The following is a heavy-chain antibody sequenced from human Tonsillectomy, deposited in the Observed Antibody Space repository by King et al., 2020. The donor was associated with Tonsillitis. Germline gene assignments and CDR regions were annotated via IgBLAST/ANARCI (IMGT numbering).Heavy chain of an antibody. CDR1: GFTFSSYG. D-gene: IGHD2-2*01. CDR2: ISYDGSNK. CDR3: APLAVPADTGGWFDP. Sequence: VQLVESGGGVVQPGRSLRLSCGASGFTFSSYGMHWVRQAPGKGLEWVAVISYDGSNKYYADSVKGRFTISRDNSKNTLYLQMNSLRAEDTAVYYCAPLAVPADTGGWFDPWGQGTLVTVSS. J-gene: IGHJ5*02. V-gene: IGHV3-30*03.